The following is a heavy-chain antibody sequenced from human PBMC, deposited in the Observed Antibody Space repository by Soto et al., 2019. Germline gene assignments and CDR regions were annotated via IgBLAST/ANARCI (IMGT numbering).Heavy chain of an antibody. V-gene: IGHV1-2*04. D-gene: IGHD3-16*02. Sequence: ASVKVSCKASGYTFTGYYMHWVRQAPGQGLEWMGWINPNSGGTNYAQKFQGWVTMTRDTSISTAYMELSRLRSDDTAVYYCARDHLPAQNTYYDYIWGSYRSHYYFDYWGQGTLVTVSS. CDR1: GYTFTGYY. CDR2: INPNSGGT. CDR3: ARDHLPAQNTYYDYIWGSYRSHYYFDY. J-gene: IGHJ4*02.